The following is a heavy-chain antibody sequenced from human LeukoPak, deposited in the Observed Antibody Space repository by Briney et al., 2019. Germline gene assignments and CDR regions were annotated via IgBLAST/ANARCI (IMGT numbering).Heavy chain of an antibody. V-gene: IGHV1-69*04. D-gene: IGHD3-22*01. CDR1: GGTFNNYA. CDR2: IIPILSSA. CDR3: ARDVSYYYDNTGSPY. J-gene: IGHJ4*02. Sequence: SVKVSCKASGGTFNNYAISWVRQAPGQGFEWMGRIIPILSSANYAQKFQDRVTITADKSTSTAYMELSSLTSEDTAVYYCARDVSYYYDNTGSPYWGQGTLVTVSS.